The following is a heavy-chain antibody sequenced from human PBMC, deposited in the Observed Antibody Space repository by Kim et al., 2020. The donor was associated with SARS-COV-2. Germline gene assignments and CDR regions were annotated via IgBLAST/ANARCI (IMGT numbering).Heavy chain of an antibody. CDR3: ATSMGRGGDDY. CDR1: GFTFSRNW. V-gene: IGHV3-7*02. Sequence: GGSLRLSCAASGFTFSRNWMSWVRQAPGKGLECVANIKVDGSEKYYADSVKGRFTVSRDNAKNSLYLEMNSLRAEDTAVYYCATSMGRGGDDYWGQGTLV. CDR2: IKVDGSEK. D-gene: IGHD3-10*01. J-gene: IGHJ4*02.